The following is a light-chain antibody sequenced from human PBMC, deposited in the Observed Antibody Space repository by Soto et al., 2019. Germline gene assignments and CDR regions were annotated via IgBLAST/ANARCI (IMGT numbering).Light chain of an antibody. CDR1: QSVSSSY. J-gene: IGKJ1*01. CDR3: QQYGSPVT. CDR2: GSS. V-gene: IGKV3-20*01. Sequence: EIVLTQSPGTLSLSPGERATLSCRASQSVSSSYLAWYQQKPDQAPRLLIYGSSSRATVIPDRFSGRGSGTDFTLTISRLEPEDFAVYYCQQYGSPVTFGQGTKVEIK.